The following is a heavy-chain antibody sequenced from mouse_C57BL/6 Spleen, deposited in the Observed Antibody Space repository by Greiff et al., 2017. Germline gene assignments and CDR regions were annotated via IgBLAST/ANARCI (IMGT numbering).Heavy chain of an antibody. CDR1: GYAFSSSW. Sequence: QVQLQQSGPELVKPGASVKISCKASGYAFSSSWMNWVKQRPGKGLEWIGRIYPGDGDPNYNGKFKGKATLTADKSSSTAYMQLSSLTSVDSAVYFCARSDSKNYFDYWGQGTTLTVSS. CDR2: IYPGDGDP. J-gene: IGHJ2*01. D-gene: IGHD2-5*01. V-gene: IGHV1-82*01. CDR3: ARSDSKNYFDY.